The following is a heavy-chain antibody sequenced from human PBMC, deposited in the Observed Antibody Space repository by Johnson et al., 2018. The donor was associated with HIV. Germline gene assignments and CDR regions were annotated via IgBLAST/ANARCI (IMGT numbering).Heavy chain of an antibody. J-gene: IGHJ3*02. Sequence: VQLVESGGGLVKPGGSLRLSCAASGFTFSNAWMSWVRQAPGKGLEWVGRIQSKTDGGTTDYAAPVKGRFTISRDDSKNTLYLKMNSLKTEDTAVYYCSTGWIGDAFDIWGQGTLVTVSS. V-gene: IGHV3-15*01. CDR3: STGWIGDAFDI. CDR1: GFTFSNAW. D-gene: IGHD5-12*01. CDR2: IQSKTDGGTT.